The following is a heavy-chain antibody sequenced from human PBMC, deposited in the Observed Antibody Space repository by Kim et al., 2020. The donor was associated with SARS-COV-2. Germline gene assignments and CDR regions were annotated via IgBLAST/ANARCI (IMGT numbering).Heavy chain of an antibody. CDR2: GST. Sequence: GSTNYNPSLKSRVTISVGTSKNQFSLKLSSVTAADTAVYYCARVDGGVSPWGQGTLVTVSS. D-gene: IGHD2-8*02. J-gene: IGHJ1*01. CDR3: ARVDGGVSP. V-gene: IGHV4-34*01.